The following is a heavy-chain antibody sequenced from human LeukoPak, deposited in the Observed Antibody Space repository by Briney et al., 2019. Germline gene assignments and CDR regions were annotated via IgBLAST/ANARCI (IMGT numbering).Heavy chain of an antibody. CDR3: ASIDYYDSSGCYAGT. J-gene: IGHJ4*02. Sequence: PGGSLRLSCAASGFTFSSYEMNWVRQAPGKGLEWVSYISSSGSTIYYADSVKGRFTISRDNAKNSLYLQMNSLRAEDTAVYYCASIDYYDSSGCYAGTWGQGTLVTVSS. V-gene: IGHV3-48*03. D-gene: IGHD3-22*01. CDR1: GFTFSSYE. CDR2: ISSSGSTI.